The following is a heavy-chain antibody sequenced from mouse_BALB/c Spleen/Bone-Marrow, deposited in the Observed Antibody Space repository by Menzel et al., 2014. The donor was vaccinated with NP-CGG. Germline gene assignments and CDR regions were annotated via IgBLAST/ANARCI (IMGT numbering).Heavy chain of an antibody. D-gene: IGHD1-1*01. CDR1: GYSFTGYF. V-gene: IGHV1-20*02. CDR3: ARSGYYGSSYFDY. CDR2: INPYNGDT. Sequence: EVQLQQSGPELVKPGASVKISCKAPGYSFTGYFMNWVMQSHGKSLEWIGRINPYNGDTFYNQKFQGKATLTVDKSSSTAHMELRSLASEDSAVYYCARSGYYGSSYFDYWGQGTTLTVSS. J-gene: IGHJ2*01.